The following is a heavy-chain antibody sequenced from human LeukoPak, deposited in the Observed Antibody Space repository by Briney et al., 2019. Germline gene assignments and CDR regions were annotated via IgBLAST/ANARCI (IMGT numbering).Heavy chain of an antibody. CDR3: ARAPTTYDSSGYWDY. V-gene: IGHV4-59*01. J-gene: IGHJ4*02. D-gene: IGHD3-22*01. Sequence: SETLSLTCTVSGGSISSYSWSWIRQPPGRGLEWIGFINYSGSTNYNPSLKSRVTISVDTSKNQFSLNLSSVTAADTAAYYCARAPTTYDSSGYWDYWGQGTLVTVSS. CDR2: INYSGST. CDR1: GGSISSYS.